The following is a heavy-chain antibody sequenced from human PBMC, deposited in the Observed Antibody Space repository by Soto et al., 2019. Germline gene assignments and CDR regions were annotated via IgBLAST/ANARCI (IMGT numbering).Heavy chain of an antibody. Sequence: EVQLLESGGGLVQPGGSLRLSCAASGFSFRSYAMNWVRQAPGKGLEWVSAISSRGGRTYYADSVRGRFTISRDNSKNTLYLQRNSLRGDDTAVYYCANAGMAPRAFDLWGQGTMVTVSS. CDR3: ANAGMAPRAFDL. V-gene: IGHV3-23*01. CDR1: GFSFRSYA. CDR2: ISSRGGRT. J-gene: IGHJ3*01. D-gene: IGHD3-10*01.